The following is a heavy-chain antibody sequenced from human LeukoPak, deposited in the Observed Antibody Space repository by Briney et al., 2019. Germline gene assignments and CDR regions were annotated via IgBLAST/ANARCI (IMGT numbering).Heavy chain of an antibody. Sequence: ASVKVSCKASGYTFISYDINWVRQAPGQGLEWMGWMNPNSGNTGYAQKFQGRVTMTRNNSIITGYMELSSLRSEDTVIYYGTGGPGCTNINCPYFFDFWGQGTLVTVSS. CDR3: TGGPGCTNINCPYFFDF. CDR2: MNPNSGNT. V-gene: IGHV1-8*01. D-gene: IGHD2-8*01. CDR1: GYTFISYD. J-gene: IGHJ4*02.